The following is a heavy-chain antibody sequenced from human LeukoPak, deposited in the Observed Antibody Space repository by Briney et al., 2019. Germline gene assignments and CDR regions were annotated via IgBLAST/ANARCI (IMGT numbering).Heavy chain of an antibody. J-gene: IGHJ4*02. D-gene: IGHD3-10*01. CDR1: AYTFSNYG. CDR3: ARDLDGSGSYYTDY. CDR2: ISAYNGNT. Sequence: GASVKVSCKASAYTFSNYGFNWVRQAPGQGLEWMGWISAYNGNTKYAQKLQGRFTMSTDTSTSTAYMELRSLTSDDTAVYYCARDLDGSGSYYTDYWDQGTLVTVSS. V-gene: IGHV1-18*01.